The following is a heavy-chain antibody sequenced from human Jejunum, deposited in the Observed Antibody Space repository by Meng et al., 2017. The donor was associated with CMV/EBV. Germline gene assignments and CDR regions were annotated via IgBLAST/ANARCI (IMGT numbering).Heavy chain of an antibody. CDR2: TYYRSKWYN. CDR1: ESVSSNSGT. CDR3: ARRYCSGSDCYLDY. V-gene: IGHV6-1*01. J-gene: IGHJ4*02. D-gene: IGHD2-15*01. Sequence: ESVSSNSGTWNWIRQSPSRGLEWLGRTYYRSKWYNDYAASVKSRITINPDTSKNQFSLQLNSVTPEDTAVYYCARRYCSGSDCYLDYWGQGTLVTVSS.